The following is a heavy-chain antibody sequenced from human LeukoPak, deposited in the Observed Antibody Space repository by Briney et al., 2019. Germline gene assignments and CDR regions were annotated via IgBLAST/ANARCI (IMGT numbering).Heavy chain of an antibody. Sequence: PGGSLRLSCAASGFTFSSYGMHWVRQAPGKGLEGVAVISYDGSNKYYADPVNGRFTSSRDNSKNTLYLQMNRLRAEDPAVYYCAKAPGGVAAELDYWGQGTLVTVSS. V-gene: IGHV3-30*18. D-gene: IGHD6-13*01. CDR3: AKAPGGVAAELDY. CDR1: GFTFSSYG. J-gene: IGHJ4*02. CDR2: ISYDGSNK.